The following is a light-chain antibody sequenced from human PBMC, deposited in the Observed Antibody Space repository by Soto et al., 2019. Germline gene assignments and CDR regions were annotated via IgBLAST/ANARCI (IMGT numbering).Light chain of an antibody. V-gene: IGKV3-15*01. CDR1: QTISSN. Sequence: EIVMTQSPATLSVSPGERATLSCRASQTISSNLAWYQQKPGQAPRLLIHGASTRATGVPARFSGSGSGTGFNFTITSLQSEDFAVDYYQHYHNWPPQYTFGQGTKLQIK. J-gene: IGKJ2*01. CDR2: GAS. CDR3: QHYHNWPPQYT.